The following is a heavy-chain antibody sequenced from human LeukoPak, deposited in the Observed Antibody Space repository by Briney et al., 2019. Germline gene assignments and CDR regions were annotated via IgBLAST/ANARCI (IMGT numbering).Heavy chain of an antibody. Sequence: ASVKVSCKASGYTFTGYYMHWVRQAPGQGLEWMGWINPNSGGTNYAQKFQGRVTMTRDTSISTAYMELSRLRSDDTAVYYCAGEVYSYGWNWFDPWGQGTLVTVSS. CDR1: GYTFTGYY. CDR3: AGEVYSYGWNWFDP. J-gene: IGHJ5*02. V-gene: IGHV1-2*02. CDR2: INPNSGGT. D-gene: IGHD5-18*01.